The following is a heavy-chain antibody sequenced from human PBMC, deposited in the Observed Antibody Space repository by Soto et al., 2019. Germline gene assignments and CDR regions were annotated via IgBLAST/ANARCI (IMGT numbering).Heavy chain of an antibody. CDR2: ISYSGST. Sequence: SETLSLTCTVSGASISSSNYDGGWIRQPPGRGLEWIGSISYSGSTYYNPSLKSRVTISVDTSQNQFSLKLSSVTAADTAVYYCARHKPNSSGWYYYGMDVWGQGTTVTVS. D-gene: IGHD6-19*01. CDR1: GASISSSNYD. V-gene: IGHV4-39*01. J-gene: IGHJ6*02. CDR3: ARHKPNSSGWYYYGMDV.